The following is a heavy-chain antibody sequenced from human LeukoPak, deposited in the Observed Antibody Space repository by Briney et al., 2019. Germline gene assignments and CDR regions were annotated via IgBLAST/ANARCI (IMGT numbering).Heavy chain of an antibody. J-gene: IGHJ6*03. D-gene: IGHD3-3*01. V-gene: IGHV4-34*01. CDR1: GGSFSGYY. Sequence: KPSETLSLTCAVYGGSFSGYYWSWVRQPPGKGLEWIGEINHSGSTNYNPSLKSRVTISVDTSKNQFSLKLSSVTAADTAVYYCARAFTIFGVVIPLYSMDVWGKGTTVTVSS. CDR2: INHSGST. CDR3: ARAFTIFGVVIPLYSMDV.